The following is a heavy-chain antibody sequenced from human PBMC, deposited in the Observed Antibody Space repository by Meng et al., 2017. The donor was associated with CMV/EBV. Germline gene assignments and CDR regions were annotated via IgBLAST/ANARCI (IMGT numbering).Heavy chain of an antibody. J-gene: IGHJ6*02. CDR1: GFTISSNY. CDR2: IYSGGST. Sequence: LSLTCAASGFTISSNYMTWVRQAPGKGLEWVSLIYSGGSTYYADSVKGRFTISRDNSKNTLYLQMNSLRAEDTAVYYCAREVRDSSSWGYGMDVWGQGTTVTVSS. D-gene: IGHD6-13*01. CDR3: AREVRDSSSWGYGMDV. V-gene: IGHV3-53*01.